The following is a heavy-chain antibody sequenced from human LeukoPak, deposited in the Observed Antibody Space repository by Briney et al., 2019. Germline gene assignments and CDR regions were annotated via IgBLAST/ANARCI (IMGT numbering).Heavy chain of an antibody. CDR2: IYHSESP. V-gene: IGHV4-4*02. Sequence: SETLSLTCAVSGGSISGSNWWSWVRQPPGKGLEWIGEIYHSESPNYTPSLKSRVTISVDKPKNQFSLKMSSVTAADTAVYYCARENRRIGVAGGFDSWGQGTLVTVSS. D-gene: IGHD6-13*01. CDR1: GGSISGSNW. J-gene: IGHJ4*02. CDR3: ARENRRIGVAGGFDS.